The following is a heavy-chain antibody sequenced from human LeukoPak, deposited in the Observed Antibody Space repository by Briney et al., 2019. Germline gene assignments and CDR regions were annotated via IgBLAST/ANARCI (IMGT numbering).Heavy chain of an antibody. V-gene: IGHV3-23*01. Sequence: GGSLRLSCAASGFTFTSYSMSWVRQAPGKGLEWVSGTSDRGDYTYYADSVKGWFTISRDSSKNTLFLQMNSLRAEDTALYFCARKAQYNGHYPLDYWGQGTLVTVSS. J-gene: IGHJ4*02. CDR1: GFTFTSYS. CDR3: ARKAQYNGHYPLDY. D-gene: IGHD1-7*01. CDR2: TSDRGDYT.